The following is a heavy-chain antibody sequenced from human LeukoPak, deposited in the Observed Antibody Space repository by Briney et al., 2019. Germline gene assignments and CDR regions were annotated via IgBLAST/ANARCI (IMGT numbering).Heavy chain of an antibody. CDR1: GGSFSGYY. Sequence: SETLSLTCAVYGGSFSGYYWSWIRQPPGKGLEWIGEINHSGSTNYNPSLKSRVTISVDTSKNQFSLKLSSVTAADTAVYYCARIAVAYQGVGYWGQGTLVTVSS. CDR2: INHSGST. D-gene: IGHD6-19*01. CDR3: ARIAVAYQGVGY. V-gene: IGHV4-34*01. J-gene: IGHJ4*02.